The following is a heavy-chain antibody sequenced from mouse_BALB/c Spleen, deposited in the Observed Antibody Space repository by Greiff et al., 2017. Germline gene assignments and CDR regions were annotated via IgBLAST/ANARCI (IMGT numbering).Heavy chain of an antibody. CDR3: TRAYDYDEAWFAY. J-gene: IGHJ3*01. Sequence: EVKLMESGGGLVKPGGSLKLSCAASGFTFSSYTMSWVRQTPEKRLEWVATISSGGSYTYYPDSVKGRFTISRDNAKNTLYLQMSSLKSEDTAMYYCTRAYDYDEAWFAYWGQGTLVTVSA. D-gene: IGHD2-4*01. CDR2: ISSGGSYT. V-gene: IGHV5-6-4*01. CDR1: GFTFSSYT.